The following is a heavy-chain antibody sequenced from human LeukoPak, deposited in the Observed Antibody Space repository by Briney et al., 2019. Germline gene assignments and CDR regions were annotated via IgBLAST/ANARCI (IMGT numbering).Heavy chain of an antibody. CDR3: ARGGRGIAAVYYYYGMDV. CDR1: GYTFTSYD. J-gene: IGHJ6*02. Sequence: ASVKVSCKASGYTFTSYDINWVRQATGQGLEWMGWMNPNSGNTGYAQKFQGRVTMTRNTSISTAYMELSSLRSEDTAVYYCARGGRGIAAVYYYYGMDVWGHGTTVTVSS. D-gene: IGHD6-13*01. CDR2: MNPNSGNT. V-gene: IGHV1-8*01.